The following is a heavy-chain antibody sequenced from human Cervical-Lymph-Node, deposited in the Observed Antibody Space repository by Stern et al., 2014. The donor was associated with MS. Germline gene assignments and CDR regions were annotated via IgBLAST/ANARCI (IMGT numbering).Heavy chain of an antibody. J-gene: IGHJ4*02. V-gene: IGHV1-46*01. CDR2: INPGSGTT. CDR1: GYIYTSYN. D-gene: IGHD4-11*01. CDR3: AISNSDDY. Sequence: VQLEESGAEVKKPGASVKVSCKAFGYIYTSYNIHWVRQAPGQGLEWMGIINPGSGTTNYTHKFQGRITMTRDTSTGTVYMDLRSLRSTDTAVYYCAISNSDDYWGQGPLVPVPS.